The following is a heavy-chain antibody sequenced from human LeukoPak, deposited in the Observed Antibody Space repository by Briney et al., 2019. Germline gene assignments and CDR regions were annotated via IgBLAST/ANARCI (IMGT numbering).Heavy chain of an antibody. D-gene: IGHD3-22*01. CDR1: GYTLTELS. J-gene: IGHJ4*02. CDR3: ATLLRFYDSSGYYRIYFDY. Sequence: ASVKVSCKVSGYTLTELSMHWVRQAPGKGLEWMGGFDPEDGETIYVQKFQGRVTMTEDTSTDTAYMELSSLRSEDTAVYYCATLLRFYDSSGYYRIYFDYWGQGTLVTVSS. CDR2: FDPEDGET. V-gene: IGHV1-24*01.